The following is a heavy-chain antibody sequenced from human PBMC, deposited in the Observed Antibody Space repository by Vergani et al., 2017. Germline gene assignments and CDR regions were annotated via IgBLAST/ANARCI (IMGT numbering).Heavy chain of an antibody. Sequence: QVQLVQSGAEVKKPGSSVTVSCKASGGTFSSSAINWVRQAPGQGLEWMGGIIPIFDTADYAQKFQGRLTITADKSTSTAYMEMSSLRSDDTAVYYCARDLPPGYWGQGTLVTVSS. CDR1: GGTFSSSA. CDR3: ARDLPPGY. CDR2: IIPIFDTA. J-gene: IGHJ4*02. V-gene: IGHV1-69*06.